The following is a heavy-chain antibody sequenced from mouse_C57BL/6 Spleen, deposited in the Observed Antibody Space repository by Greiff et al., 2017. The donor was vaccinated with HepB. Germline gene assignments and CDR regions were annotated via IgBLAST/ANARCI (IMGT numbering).Heavy chain of an antibody. CDR2: INPGSGGT. J-gene: IGHJ3*01. CDR3: ARDYGAY. V-gene: IGHV1-54*01. D-gene: IGHD1-1*02. CDR1: GYAFTNYL. Sequence: QVQLQQSGAELVRPGTSVKVSCTASGYAFTNYLIEWVKQRPGQGLEWIGVINPGSGGTNYNEKFKGKATLTADKSSSTAYMQLSSLTSEDSAVYFCARDYGAYWGQGTLVTVSA.